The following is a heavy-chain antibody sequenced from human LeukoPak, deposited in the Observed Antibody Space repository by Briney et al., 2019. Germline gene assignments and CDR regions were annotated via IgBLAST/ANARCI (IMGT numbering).Heavy chain of an antibody. CDR2: IRYDGSNK. D-gene: IGHD2-2*01. CDR1: GFTFSSYG. CDR3: AKDHSAEPTSFDY. Sequence: PGGSLRLSCAASGFTFSSYGMHWVRQAPGKGLEWVAFIRYDGSNKYYADSVKGRFTVSRDNSKNTLYLQMNSLRAEDTAVYYCAKDHSAEPTSFDYWGQGTLVTVSS. V-gene: IGHV3-30*02. J-gene: IGHJ4*02.